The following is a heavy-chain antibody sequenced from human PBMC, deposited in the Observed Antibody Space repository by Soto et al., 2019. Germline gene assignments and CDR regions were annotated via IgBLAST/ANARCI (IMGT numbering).Heavy chain of an antibody. CDR3: ARATARLTGPFDY. CDR1: GGSFSGFY. CDR2: INHSGST. D-gene: IGHD7-27*01. Sequence: SETLSLTCAVYGGSFSGFYWSWIRQPPGKGLEWIGEINHSGSTNYNPSLKSRVTISVDTSKNQFSLKLSSVTAADTAVYYCARATARLTGPFDYWGQGILVTVSS. V-gene: IGHV4-34*01. J-gene: IGHJ4*02.